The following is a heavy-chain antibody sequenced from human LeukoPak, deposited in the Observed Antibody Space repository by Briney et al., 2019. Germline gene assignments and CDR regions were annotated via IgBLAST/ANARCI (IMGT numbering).Heavy chain of an antibody. CDR1: GYTFTSYG. J-gene: IGHJ4*02. CDR3: ARGIVVVPAAPPGVYYFDY. D-gene: IGHD2-2*01. CDR2: ISAYNGNT. V-gene: IGHV1-18*04. Sequence: ASVKVSCKASGYTFTSYGISWVRQAPGQGLEWMGWISAYNGNTNYAQKLRSRVTMTTDTSTSTAYMELRSLRSDDTAVYYCARGIVVVPAAPPGVYYFDYWGQGTLVTVSS.